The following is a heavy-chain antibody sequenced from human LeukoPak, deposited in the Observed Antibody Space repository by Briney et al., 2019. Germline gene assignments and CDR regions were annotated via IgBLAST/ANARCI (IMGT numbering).Heavy chain of an antibody. CDR3: ARDPPPGLWVTTQIDY. CDR2: ISPNSGGT. D-gene: IGHD3-22*01. Sequence: GASVKVSCKASGYTFTGYYMHWVRQAPGQGLEWMGWISPNSGGTNYAQKFQGRVTMTRDTSISTAYMELSRLRSDDTAVYYCARDPPPGLWVTTQIDYWGQGTLVTVSS. V-gene: IGHV1-2*02. CDR1: GYTFTGYY. J-gene: IGHJ4*02.